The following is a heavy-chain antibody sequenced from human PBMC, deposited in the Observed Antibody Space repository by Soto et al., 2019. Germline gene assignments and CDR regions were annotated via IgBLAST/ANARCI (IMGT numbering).Heavy chain of an antibody. CDR1: GFTFSSYW. D-gene: IGHD2-15*01. V-gene: IGHV3-74*01. Sequence: EVQLVESGGALVQPGGSLRLSCAASGFTFSSYWMHWVRQDPEKGLVWVSRINGDGISTSYADSVKGRFTISRDNAKDTLYLHMNSLGADDTAVYYCARISQGTYCRGGNCYSDYWGQGTLVTVSS. J-gene: IGHJ4*02. CDR2: INGDGIST. CDR3: ARISQGTYCRGGNCYSDY.